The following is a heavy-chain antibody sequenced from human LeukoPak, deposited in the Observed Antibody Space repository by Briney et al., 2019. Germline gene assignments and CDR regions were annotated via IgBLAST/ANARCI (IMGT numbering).Heavy chain of an antibody. CDR3: ARLLSGSQPPFDY. CDR2: IYPGDSDT. J-gene: IGHJ4*02. CDR1: GSSFSNYW. D-gene: IGHD1-26*01. V-gene: IGHV5-51*01. Sequence: GASLKISCKGSGSSFSNYWIGWVRQLPGKGLEWMGIIYPGDSDTTYSPSFSDQVTISADKSFNTAYLQWSRLKASDTATYYCARLLSGSQPPFDYWGQGTLVTVSS.